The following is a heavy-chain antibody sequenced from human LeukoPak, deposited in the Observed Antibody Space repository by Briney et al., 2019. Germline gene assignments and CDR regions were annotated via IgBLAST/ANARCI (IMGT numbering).Heavy chain of an antibody. CDR1: GGTFSSYA. D-gene: IGHD2-21*02. V-gene: IGHV1-69*13. CDR2: IIPIFGTA. Sequence: ASVKVSCKASGGTFSSYAISWVRQAPGQGLEWMGGIIPIFGTANYAQKFQGRVTITADESTSTAYMELSSLRSEDTAVYYCARVDGGGDGQFDYWGQGTLVTVSS. CDR3: ARVDGGGDGQFDY. J-gene: IGHJ4*02.